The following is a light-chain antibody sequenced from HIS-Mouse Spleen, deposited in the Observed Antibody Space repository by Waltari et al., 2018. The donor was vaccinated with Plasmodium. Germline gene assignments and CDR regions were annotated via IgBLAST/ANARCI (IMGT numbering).Light chain of an antibody. J-gene: IGKJ1*01. CDR3: QQYGSSLTLA. V-gene: IGKV3-20*01. CDR2: GAS. Sequence: EIVLTQSPGPLSLSPGERATLSCRASQSVSSSYLAWYQQKPGQAPRLLIYGASSRATGIPDRFSGSGSGTDFTLTISRLEPEDFAVYYCQQYGSSLTLAFGQGTKVEIK. CDR1: QSVSSSY.